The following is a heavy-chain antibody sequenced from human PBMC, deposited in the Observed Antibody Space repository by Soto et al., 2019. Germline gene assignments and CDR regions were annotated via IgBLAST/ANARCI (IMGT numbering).Heavy chain of an antibody. CDR2: IYYSGNT. CDR3: ARHMGVVIRPFDY. Sequence: PSETLSLTCTVSGGSISSGYYWSWIRQYPGKGLEWIGYIYYSGNTYYNPSLKSRVSISLDTSKSQFSLKLDSVTAADTATYHCARHMGVVIRPFDYWGQGTLVTVSS. CDR1: GGSISSGYY. J-gene: IGHJ4*02. D-gene: IGHD2-2*01. V-gene: IGHV4-31*03.